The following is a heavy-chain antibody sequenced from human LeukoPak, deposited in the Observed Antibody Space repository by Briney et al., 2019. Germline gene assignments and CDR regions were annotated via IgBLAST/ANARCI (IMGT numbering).Heavy chain of an antibody. D-gene: IGHD4/OR15-4a*01. CDR1: GFTFSNYA. CDR3: AKPYSDYGLDH. Sequence: GGSLRLSCAASGFTFSNYAMSWVRQAPGKGLEWVSAMSGSGRSTYYADSVKGRFTTSRDNSKNTLYLHMNSLRAEDTAVYYCAKPYSDYGLDHWGQGTLVTVSS. CDR2: MSGSGRST. J-gene: IGHJ4*02. V-gene: IGHV3-23*01.